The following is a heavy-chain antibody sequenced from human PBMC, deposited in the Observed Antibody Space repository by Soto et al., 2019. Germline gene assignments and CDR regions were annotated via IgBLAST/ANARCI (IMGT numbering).Heavy chain of an antibody. Sequence: SETLSLTCAVYGGSFSGYYWSWIRQPPGKGLEWIGEINHSGSTNYNPSLKSRVTISVDTSKNQFSLKLSSVTAADTAVYYCARGPNYYGSGSYYNAHYYYYMDVWGKGTTVTVSS. J-gene: IGHJ6*03. CDR3: ARGPNYYGSGSYYNAHYYYYMDV. CDR2: INHSGST. V-gene: IGHV4-34*01. D-gene: IGHD3-10*01. CDR1: GGSFSGYY.